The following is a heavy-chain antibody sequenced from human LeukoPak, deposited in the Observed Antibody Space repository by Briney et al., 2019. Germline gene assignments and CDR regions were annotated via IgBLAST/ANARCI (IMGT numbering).Heavy chain of an antibody. V-gene: IGHV3-9*01. J-gene: IGHJ3*02. Sequence: GGSLRLFCAASGFTFDDYAMHWVRQAPGKGLEWVSGISWYSCSIGYADSVKGRFTISRDNAKNSLYLQMNNLRAEDTAMFYCATSMAQDVDAFHIWGQGTMVTVSS. D-gene: IGHD2-21*01. CDR3: ATSMAQDVDAFHI. CDR2: ISWYSCSI. CDR1: GFTFDDYA.